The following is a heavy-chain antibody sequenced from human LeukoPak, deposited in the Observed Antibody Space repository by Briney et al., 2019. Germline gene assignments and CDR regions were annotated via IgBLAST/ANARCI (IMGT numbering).Heavy chain of an antibody. CDR1: GFTFSSYA. Sequence: PGGSLRLSCAASGFTFSSYAMSWVRQAPGKGLEWVSAIRSSGGSTYYADSVKGRFTISRDNSKNTLYLQMNSLRAEDTAVYYCAKNFLGYCSGGSCYPVIYWGQGTLVTVSS. CDR2: IRSSGGST. D-gene: IGHD2-15*01. J-gene: IGHJ4*02. V-gene: IGHV3-23*01. CDR3: AKNFLGYCSGGSCYPVIY.